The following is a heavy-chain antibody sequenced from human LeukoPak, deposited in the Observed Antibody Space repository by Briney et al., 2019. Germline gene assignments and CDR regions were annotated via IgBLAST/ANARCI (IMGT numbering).Heavy chain of an antibody. CDR3: AREDVVVAAMLYYYYGMDV. CDR1: GFTFSSYS. CDR2: ISSSSSYI. V-gene: IGHV3-21*01. Sequence: GGSLRLSCAASGFTFSSYSMNWVRQAPGKGLEWVSSISSSSSYIYYADSVKGRFTIPRDNAKNSLYLQMNSLRAEDTAVYYCAREDVVVAAMLYYYYGMDVWGQGTTVTVSS. D-gene: IGHD2-15*01. J-gene: IGHJ6*02.